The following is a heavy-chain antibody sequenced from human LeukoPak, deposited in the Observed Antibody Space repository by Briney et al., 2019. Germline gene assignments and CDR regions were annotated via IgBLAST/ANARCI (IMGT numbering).Heavy chain of an antibody. V-gene: IGHV1-2*02. CDR1: GYTFTDYY. CDR3: ARGYKPAYSSGWSIFDY. CDR2: INPNSGDT. Sequence: ASVKVSCKASGYTFTDYYIHWVRQAPGQGLEWMGWINPNSGDTNYAQNFQGRVAMPRDTSISTAYMELSSLRSDDTAVYYCARGYKPAYSSGWSIFDYWGQGPLVTVSS. J-gene: IGHJ4*02. D-gene: IGHD6-19*01.